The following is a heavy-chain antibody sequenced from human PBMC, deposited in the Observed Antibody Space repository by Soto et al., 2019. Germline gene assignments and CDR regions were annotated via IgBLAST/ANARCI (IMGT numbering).Heavy chain of an antibody. Sequence: HPGGSLRLSCAASGFTFSSYAMSWVRQAPGKGLEWVSAISGSGGSTYYADSVKGRFTISRDNSKNTLYLQMNSLRAEDTAVYYCAKDEAYVVGARSIDYCGQGPLLTVSS. V-gene: IGHV3-23*01. D-gene: IGHD1-26*01. CDR1: GFTFSSYA. CDR2: ISGSGGST. J-gene: IGHJ4*02. CDR3: AKDEAYVVGARSIDY.